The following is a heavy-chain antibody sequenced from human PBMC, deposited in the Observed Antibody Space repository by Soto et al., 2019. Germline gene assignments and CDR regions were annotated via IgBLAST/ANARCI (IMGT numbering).Heavy chain of an antibody. Sequence: QVQLVQSGAEVKKPGASVKVSCKASGYTFTSYAMHWVRQAPGQRLEWMGWINAGNGNTKYSQKFQGRVTITRDTSASTAYMELSSLRSEDTAVYYCARDRRMIIRFLEWPSYYYGMDVWGQGTTVTVSS. D-gene: IGHD3-3*01. CDR2: INAGNGNT. J-gene: IGHJ6*02. CDR1: GYTFTSYA. V-gene: IGHV1-3*01. CDR3: ARDRRMIIRFLEWPSYYYGMDV.